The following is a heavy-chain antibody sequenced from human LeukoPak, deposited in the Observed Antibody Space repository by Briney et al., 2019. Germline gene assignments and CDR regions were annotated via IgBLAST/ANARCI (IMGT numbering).Heavy chain of an antibody. CDR3: ARVRYNWNYGDY. CDR2: ISSSGSTI. Sequence: GGSLRLSCAASGFTFSDYYMSWIRQAPGKGLEWVSYISSSGSTIYYADSVKGRFTISRDDAKNSLYLQMNSLRAEDTAVYHCARVRYNWNYGDYWGQGTLVTVSS. J-gene: IGHJ4*02. CDR1: GFTFSDYY. D-gene: IGHD1-7*01. V-gene: IGHV3-11*01.